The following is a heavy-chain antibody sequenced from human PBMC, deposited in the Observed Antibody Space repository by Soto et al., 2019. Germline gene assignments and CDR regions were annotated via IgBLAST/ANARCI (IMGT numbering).Heavy chain of an antibody. J-gene: IGHJ4*02. CDR3: AKEFLRGVIINVPMYYFDY. CDR1: GFTFSSYA. Sequence: GGSLRLSCAASGFTFSSYAMSWVRQAPGKGLEWVSAISGSGGSTYYADHVKGRFTISRDNSKNTLYLQMNSLRAEDTAVYYCAKEFLRGVIINVPMYYFDYWGQGTLVTVSS. CDR2: ISGSGGST. D-gene: IGHD3-10*01. V-gene: IGHV3-23*01.